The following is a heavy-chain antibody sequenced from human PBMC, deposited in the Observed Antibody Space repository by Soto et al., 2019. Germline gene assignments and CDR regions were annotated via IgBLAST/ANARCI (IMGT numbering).Heavy chain of an antibody. J-gene: IGHJ4*02. CDR2: ISGSGGST. V-gene: IGHV3-23*01. CDR1: GFTFSSYD. D-gene: IGHD3-10*01. Sequence: EVQLLESGGDLVQPGGSLRLSCAASGFTFSSYDMTWVRQAPGKGLEWVSAISGSGGSTNYGDSVKGRFFISRDNSKNTLFMQMNSLGVEDTAVYYCAIRGLSKSEVRGYFDYWGRGTLVTVSS. CDR3: AIRGLSKSEVRGYFDY.